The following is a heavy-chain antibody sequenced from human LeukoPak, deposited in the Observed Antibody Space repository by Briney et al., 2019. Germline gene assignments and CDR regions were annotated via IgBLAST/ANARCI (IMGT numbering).Heavy chain of an antibody. CDR3: AREVGRLSDAFDI. V-gene: IGHV4-59*02. D-gene: IGHD2-15*01. J-gene: IGHJ3*02. CDR2: IYYTGST. CDR1: GGSVSSYF. Sequence: SETLSLTCTLSGGSVSSYFWSWFRQPPGKGLEWIGYIYYTGSTNYNPSLKSRVTISVDTSKNQFSLRLSSVTAADTAVYYCAREVGRLSDAFDIWGQGTMVTVSS.